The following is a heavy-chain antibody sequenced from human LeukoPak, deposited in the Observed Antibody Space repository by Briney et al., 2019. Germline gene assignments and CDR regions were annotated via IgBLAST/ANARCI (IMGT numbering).Heavy chain of an antibody. V-gene: IGHV3-11*01. D-gene: IGHD3-22*01. CDR2: ISSSGSTI. J-gene: IGHJ4*02. CDR1: GFTFSYYY. Sequence: GGSLRLSCAASGFTFSYYYMSWIRQAPGKGLEWVSYISSSGSTIYYADSVKGRFTISRDSAKNSLYLQMNSRRAEDTAVYYCARERRTYYYDSSGSFDYWGQGTLVTVSS. CDR3: ARERRTYYYDSSGSFDY.